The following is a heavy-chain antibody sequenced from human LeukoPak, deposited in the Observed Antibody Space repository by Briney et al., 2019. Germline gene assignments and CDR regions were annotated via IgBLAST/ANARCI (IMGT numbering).Heavy chain of an antibody. V-gene: IGHV3-20*04. CDR1: GFTFYDYG. CDR3: ARGRGVAGSLGYFDY. Sequence: PGGSLRLSCAASGFTFYDYGMSWVRQAPGKGLEWVSGINWNGGSTGYADSVKGRFTISRDNAKNPLYLQMNSLRAEDTALYYCARGRGVAGSLGYFDYWGQGTLVTVSS. CDR2: INWNGGST. D-gene: IGHD6-19*01. J-gene: IGHJ4*02.